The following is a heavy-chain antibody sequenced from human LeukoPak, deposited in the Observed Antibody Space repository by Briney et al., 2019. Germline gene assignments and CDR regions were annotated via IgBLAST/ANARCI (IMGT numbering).Heavy chain of an antibody. CDR3: AKGMIVVVITGAYDY. D-gene: IGHD3-22*01. V-gene: IGHV3-23*01. Sequence: GGSLRLSCAASGFTFTTYAMSWVRQAPGKGLEWVSSISGGGGDTYYADSVKGRFTISRDDSKNTLYIHIISLRAADTAVYYCAKGMIVVVITGAYDYWGQGTLVTVSS. J-gene: IGHJ4*02. CDR1: GFTFTTYA. CDR2: ISGGGGDT.